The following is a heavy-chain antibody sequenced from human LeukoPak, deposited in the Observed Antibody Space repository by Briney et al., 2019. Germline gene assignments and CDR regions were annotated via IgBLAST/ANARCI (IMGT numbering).Heavy chain of an antibody. CDR1: GFSFRSHG. D-gene: IGHD6-13*01. J-gene: IGHJ3*02. CDR2: ISSSSSYI. V-gene: IGHV3-21*01. Sequence: GGTLRLSCAASGFSFRSHGMNWVRQAPGKGLEWVSSISSSSSYIYYADSVKGRFTISRDNAKNSLYLQMNSLRAEDTAVYYCASLSSSWYYAFDIWGQGTMVTVSS. CDR3: ASLSSSWYYAFDI.